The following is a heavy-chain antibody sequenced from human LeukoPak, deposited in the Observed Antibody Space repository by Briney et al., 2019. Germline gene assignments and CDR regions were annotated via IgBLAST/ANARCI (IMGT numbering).Heavy chain of an antibody. Sequence: GGSLRLSFAASGFTFSSYWMSWVRQAPGKGLEWVANIKQDGSEKYYVDSVKGRFTISRDNSKNTLYLQMNTLRAEDTAVYYCTKELVSRSSLTFDYWGQGTLVTVSS. D-gene: IGHD6-13*01. CDR2: IKQDGSEK. J-gene: IGHJ4*02. CDR1: GFTFSSYW. V-gene: IGHV3-7*03. CDR3: TKELVSRSSLTFDY.